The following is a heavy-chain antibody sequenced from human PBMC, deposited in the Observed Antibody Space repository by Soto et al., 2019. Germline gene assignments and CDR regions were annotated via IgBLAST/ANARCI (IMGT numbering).Heavy chain of an antibody. CDR3: AREWQPSFYYGMDV. V-gene: IGHV3-74*01. Sequence: EVQLVESGGGLVQPGGSLRLSCAASGFTFSSYWMHWVRQSPGKGLVWVSRINSDGSSTSYADSVKGRFTISRDNAKNMLYLQMNSLRAEDTAVYYCAREWQPSFYYGMDVWGQGTTVTVSS. CDR1: GFTFSSYW. CDR2: INSDGSST. D-gene: IGHD3-16*02. J-gene: IGHJ6*02.